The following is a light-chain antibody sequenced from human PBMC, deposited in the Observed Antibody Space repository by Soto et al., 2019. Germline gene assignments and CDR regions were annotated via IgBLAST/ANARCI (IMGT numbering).Light chain of an antibody. CDR2: KDS. Sequence: SYELTQPPSVSVSPGQTARITCSGDALPKQYAYWYQQKPGQAPVLVIYKDSERPSGIPERFSGSSSGTTVTLTISGVQAEDEADYYCQSADSSGNYRWVFGGGTKVTGL. CDR3: QSADSSGNYRWV. CDR1: ALPKQY. V-gene: IGLV3-25*02. J-gene: IGLJ3*02.